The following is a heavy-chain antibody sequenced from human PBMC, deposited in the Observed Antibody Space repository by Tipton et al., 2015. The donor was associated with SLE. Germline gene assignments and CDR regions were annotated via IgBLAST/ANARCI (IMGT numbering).Heavy chain of an antibody. J-gene: IGHJ1*01. D-gene: IGHD3-22*01. CDR3: ARGGYYDSSGYYYVEYFQH. Sequence: SLRLSCAASGFTFSDYYMSWIRQAPGKGLEWVSYISSSSSYTNYADSVKGRFTISRDNAKNSLYLQMNSLRAEDTAVYYCARGGYYDSSGYYYVEYFQHWGQGTLVTVSS. CDR1: GFTFSDYY. CDR2: ISSSSSYT. V-gene: IGHV3-11*05.